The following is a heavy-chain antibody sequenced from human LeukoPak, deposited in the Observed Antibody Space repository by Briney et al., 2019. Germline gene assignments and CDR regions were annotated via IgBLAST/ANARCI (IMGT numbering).Heavy chain of an antibody. D-gene: IGHD3-22*01. CDR3: ARGPIGEYYYDSSGYDPNFDY. CDR1: GFTFSSYG. Sequence: PGGSLRLSCAASGFTFSSYGMHWVRQAPGKGLEWVAVIWYDGSNKYYADSVKGRFTISRDNSKNTLYLQMNSLRAEDTAVYYCARGPIGEYYYDSSGYDPNFDYWGQGTLVTVSS. CDR2: IWYDGSNK. V-gene: IGHV3-33*01. J-gene: IGHJ4*02.